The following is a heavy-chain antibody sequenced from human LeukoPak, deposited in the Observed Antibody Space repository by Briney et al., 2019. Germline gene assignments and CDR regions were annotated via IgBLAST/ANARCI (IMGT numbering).Heavy chain of an antibody. Sequence: ASVKVSCKASGYTFTSYGISWVRQAPGQGLEWMGWISAYNGNANYAQKLQGRVTMTTDTSTSTAYMELRSLRSDDTAVYYCARVPYYPGPNDYWGQGTLVTVSS. J-gene: IGHJ4*02. CDR3: ARVPYYPGPNDY. V-gene: IGHV1-18*01. D-gene: IGHD3-16*01. CDR1: GYTFTSYG. CDR2: ISAYNGNA.